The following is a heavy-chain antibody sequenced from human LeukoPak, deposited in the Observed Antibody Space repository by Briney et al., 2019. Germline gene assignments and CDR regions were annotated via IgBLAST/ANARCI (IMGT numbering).Heavy chain of an antibody. J-gene: IGHJ4*02. V-gene: IGHV4-4*02. D-gene: IGHD2-2*01. Sequence: PSETLSLTCTVSGDSINSLDLWSWVRQPPGKGLEWIGEMYLSGTTHSNPSVKSRVTISIDKSKNQFFLNLSSVTAADTAVYYCARGARYCSSTSCPGGYYFDYWGQGTLVTVSS. CDR3: ARGARYCSSTSCPGGYYFDY. CDR2: MYLSGTT. CDR1: GDSINSLDL.